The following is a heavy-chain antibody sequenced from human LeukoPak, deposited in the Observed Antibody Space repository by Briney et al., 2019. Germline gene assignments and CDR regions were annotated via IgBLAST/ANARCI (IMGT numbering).Heavy chain of an antibody. V-gene: IGHV4-59*01. CDR2: IYYSGST. CDR3: ARELDP. CDR1: GGSISSYY. J-gene: IGHJ5*02. Sequence: SETLSLTCTVSGGSISSYYWSWIRQPPGKGLEWIGYIYYSGSTNYNPSLESRVTISVDTSKNQFSLKLSSVTAADTAVYYCARELDPWGQGTLVTVSS.